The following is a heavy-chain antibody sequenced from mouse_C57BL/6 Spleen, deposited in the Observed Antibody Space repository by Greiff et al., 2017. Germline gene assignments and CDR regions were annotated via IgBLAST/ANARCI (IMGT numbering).Heavy chain of an antibody. CDR1: GYSITSGYD. CDR2: ISYSGST. D-gene: IGHD1-1*01. J-gene: IGHJ4*01. V-gene: IGHV3-1*01. Sequence: EVKLLESGPGMVKPSQSLSLTCTVTGYSITSGYDWHWIRHFPGNKLEWMGYISYSGSTNYNPSLKSRISITHDTSKNHFFLKLNSVTTEDTATYYCARGGVARAMDYWGQGTSVTVSS. CDR3: ARGGVARAMDY.